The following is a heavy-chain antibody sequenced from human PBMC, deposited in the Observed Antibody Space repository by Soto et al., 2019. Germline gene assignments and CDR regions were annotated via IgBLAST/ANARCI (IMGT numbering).Heavy chain of an antibody. CDR1: CGSISRYY. CDR3: ARLGSGYSHGYVFAY. V-gene: IGHV4-59*01. Sequence: SETLSLTCTVSCGSISRYYWRCIRQPPGKGLEWIGYIYYRGSTNYNPSLKIRVTISVDTANNQFSLKLSSVNAADTAVYYCARLGSGYSHGYVFAYSGQRSLVTGSA. D-gene: IGHD5-18*01. CDR2: IYYRGST. J-gene: IGHJ4*02.